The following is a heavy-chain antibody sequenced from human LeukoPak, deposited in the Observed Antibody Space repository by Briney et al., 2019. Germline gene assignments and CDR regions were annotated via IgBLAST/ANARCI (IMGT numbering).Heavy chain of an antibody. D-gene: IGHD1-26*01. V-gene: IGHV4-59*01. Sequence: QTSETLSLTCTVSGGSISSYYWSWIRQPPGKGLEWIGYIYYSGSTNYNPSLKSRVTISVDTSKNQFSLKLSSVTAADTAVYYRATSPPGGSYLDYWGQGTLVTVSS. CDR3: ATSPPGGSYLDY. J-gene: IGHJ4*02. CDR2: IYYSGST. CDR1: GGSISSYY.